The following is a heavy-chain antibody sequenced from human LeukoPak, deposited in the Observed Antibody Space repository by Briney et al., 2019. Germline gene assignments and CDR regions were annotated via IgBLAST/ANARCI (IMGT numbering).Heavy chain of an antibody. V-gene: IGHV3-23*01. CDR3: AREVVAATFVPVGYHD. CDR2: ISGSGGST. D-gene: IGHD2-15*01. Sequence: PGGSLRLSCAASGFTFSSYAMSWVRQAPGKGLEWVSAISGSGGSTYYADSVKGRFTISRDNSKNTLYLQMNSLRAEDTAVYYCAREVVAATFVPVGYHDWGQGTLVTVSS. CDR1: GFTFSSYA. J-gene: IGHJ4*02.